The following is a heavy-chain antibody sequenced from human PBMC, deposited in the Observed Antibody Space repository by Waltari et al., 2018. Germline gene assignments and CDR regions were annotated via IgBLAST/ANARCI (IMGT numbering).Heavy chain of an antibody. Sequence: EVQLLESGGAFVRPGGSIRLSCAASGFNFRNYAMTWVRQAPGKGLEGVASMKFSGGNTVYADSVKGRSNIARDNSKNTLSIQLDSLRLDDTAVYFCARVNRESLIRGATIDSWGQGTRVTVSS. J-gene: IGHJ4*02. CDR2: MKFSGGNT. V-gene: IGHV3-23*01. CDR1: GFNFRNYA. CDR3: ARVNRESLIRGATIDS. D-gene: IGHD3-10*01.